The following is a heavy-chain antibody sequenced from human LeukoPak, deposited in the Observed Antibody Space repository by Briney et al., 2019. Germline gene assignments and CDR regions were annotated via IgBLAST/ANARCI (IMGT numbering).Heavy chain of an antibody. CDR3: AGRPITLFGEVIRSRRHYFDP. Sequence: PGGSLRLSCAASGFIFSDHYMSWIRQAPGKGLEWIGEIKHSGISNYNPSLKSRVTISLDTSKNQFSLKLSSVTAADTAVYYCAGRPITLFGEVIRSRRHYFDPWGQGSLVTVSS. V-gene: IGHV4-34*08. CDR1: GFIFSDHY. CDR2: IKHSGIS. J-gene: IGHJ5*02. D-gene: IGHD3-3*01.